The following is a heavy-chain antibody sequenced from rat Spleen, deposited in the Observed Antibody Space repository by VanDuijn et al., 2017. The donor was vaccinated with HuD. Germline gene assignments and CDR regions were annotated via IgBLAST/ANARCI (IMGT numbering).Heavy chain of an antibody. J-gene: IGHJ2*01. Sequence: EVQLVESGGGLVQPGRSLKLSCAASGFTFSSFPMAWVRQAPTKGLEWVATISYDGSSTYYRDSVKGRFTISRDNAKSTLYLQMDSLRSEDTATYYCTRGIVYYGLLLRHWGQGVMVTVSS. V-gene: IGHV5-29*01. CDR3: TRGIVYYGLLLRH. CDR1: GFTFSSFP. D-gene: IGHD1-6*01. CDR2: ISYDGSST.